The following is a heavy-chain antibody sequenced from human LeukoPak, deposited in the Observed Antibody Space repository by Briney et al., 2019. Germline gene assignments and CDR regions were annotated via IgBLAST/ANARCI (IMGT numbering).Heavy chain of an antibody. D-gene: IGHD3-22*01. Sequence: SETLSLTCTVSGGSISSSSYYWGWIRQPPGKGLEWIGSIYYSGSTYYNPSLKSRVTISVDTSKNQFSLKLSSVTAADTAVYYCASRYYYDSSGYYLFDYWGQGTLVTVSS. CDR2: IYYSGST. CDR1: GGSISSSSYY. J-gene: IGHJ4*02. V-gene: IGHV4-39*01. CDR3: ASRYYYDSSGYYLFDY.